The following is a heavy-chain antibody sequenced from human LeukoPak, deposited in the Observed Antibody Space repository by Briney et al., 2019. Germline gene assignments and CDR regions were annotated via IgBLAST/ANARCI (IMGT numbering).Heavy chain of an antibody. Sequence: SETLSLTCTVSGGSISSSSYYWGWIRQPPGKGLEWIGEINHSGSTNYNPSLKSRVTISVDTSKNQFSLKLSSVTAADTAVYYCARQPSVVTEPDAFDIWGQGTMVTVSS. V-gene: IGHV4-39*01. CDR1: GGSISSSSYY. J-gene: IGHJ3*02. CDR3: ARQPSVVTEPDAFDI. CDR2: INHSGST. D-gene: IGHD2-21*02.